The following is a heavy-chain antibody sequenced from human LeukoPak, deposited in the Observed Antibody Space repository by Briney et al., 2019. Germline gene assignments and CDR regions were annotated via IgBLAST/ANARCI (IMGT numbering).Heavy chain of an antibody. CDR3: ARGPGNYDSSVEAIWFDP. CDR2: INHSGST. Sequence: SETLSITCAVYGGSFSGYYWSWIRQPPGKGLEWIGEINHSGSTNYNPSLKSRVTISVDTSKNQFSLKLSSVTAADTAVYYCARGPGNYDSSVEAIWFDPWGQGTLVTVSS. J-gene: IGHJ5*02. V-gene: IGHV4-34*01. CDR1: GGSFSGYY. D-gene: IGHD3-22*01.